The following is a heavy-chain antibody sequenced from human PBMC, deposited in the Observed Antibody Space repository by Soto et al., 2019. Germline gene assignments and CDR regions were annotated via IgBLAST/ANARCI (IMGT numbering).Heavy chain of an antibody. CDR3: AKDVGFQQHLFVLDL. CDR2: IIPMFRSS. CDR1: GGTFTDYA. D-gene: IGHD3-10*02. V-gene: IGHV1-69*13. Sequence: VKVSCKASGGTFTDYAFSWVRQAPGQGLEWMGGIIPMFRSSNFAQKFQDRLTIFADASAGTAYMELSSLRSDDTAIYYCAKDVGFQQHLFVLDLWGQGTLVTVSS. J-gene: IGHJ5*02.